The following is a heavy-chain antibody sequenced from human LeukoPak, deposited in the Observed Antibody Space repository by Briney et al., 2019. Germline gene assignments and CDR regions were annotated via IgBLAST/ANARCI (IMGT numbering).Heavy chain of an antibody. Sequence: AASMKVSCKSSGFTFTDHYMHWVRQAPGQGLEWMGYIGPHSTFTSSPQEFQGRVTMTRDTSMTTAYMELTRLTSDDTAVYYCVREGEGPLSKDFDYWGQGTLVTVSS. CDR3: VREGEGPLSKDFDY. CDR1: GFTFTDHY. CDR2: IGPHSTFT. D-gene: IGHD2/OR15-2a*01. V-gene: IGHV1-2*02. J-gene: IGHJ4*02.